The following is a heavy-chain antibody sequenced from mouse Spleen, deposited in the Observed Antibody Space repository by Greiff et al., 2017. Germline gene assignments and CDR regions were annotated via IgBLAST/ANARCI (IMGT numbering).Heavy chain of an antibody. CDR2: IWSGGST. J-gene: IGHJ1*01. Sequence: QVQLKESGPGLVQPSQCLSITCTVSGFSFTSYGVHWVRQSPGKGLEWLGVIWSGGSTDYNAAFISSLSTSKDNSKSQVFFKMNSLQADDTAIYYCARRGLRRTYWYFDVWGAGTTVTVSS. V-gene: IGHV2-2*01. D-gene: IGHD2-4*01. CDR1: GFSFTSYG. CDR3: ARRGLRRTYWYFDV.